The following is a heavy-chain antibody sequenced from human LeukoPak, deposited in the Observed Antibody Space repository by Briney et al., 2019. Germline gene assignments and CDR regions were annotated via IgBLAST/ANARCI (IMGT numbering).Heavy chain of an antibody. Sequence: PGGSLRLSCAASGFTFSSYAMSWVRQAPGKGLEWVSASGSGGSTYYADSVKGRFTISRDNSKNTLYLQMNSLRAEDTAVYYCAKDTAVAGTIYFDLWGRGTLVTVSS. V-gene: IGHV3-23*01. CDR2: SGSGGST. CDR3: AKDTAVAGTIYFDL. D-gene: IGHD6-19*01. J-gene: IGHJ2*01. CDR1: GFTFSSYA.